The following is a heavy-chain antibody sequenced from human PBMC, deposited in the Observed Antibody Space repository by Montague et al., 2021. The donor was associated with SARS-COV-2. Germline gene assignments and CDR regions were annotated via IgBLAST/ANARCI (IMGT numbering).Heavy chain of an antibody. CDR1: DGSIRSYY. Sequence: SETLSLTCTVSDGSIRSYYWNWMRQTPGKGLEWIGYMHDSGTANYNPPLRSRVTLMVDASRNQFSLELSSVTAADTAMYYCTRLPRGSGTWGYFDYWAQGTLVTVSS. CDR2: MHDSGTA. D-gene: IGHD3-10*01. CDR3: TRLPRGSGTWGYFDY. V-gene: IGHV4-59*08. J-gene: IGHJ4*02.